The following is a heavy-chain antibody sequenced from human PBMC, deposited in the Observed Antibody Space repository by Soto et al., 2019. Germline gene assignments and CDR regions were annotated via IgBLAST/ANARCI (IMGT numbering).Heavy chain of an antibody. J-gene: IGHJ5*02. D-gene: IGHD3-10*01. Sequence: SETLSLTCSVSGASVSSGGYFWTWIRQLPGKGLEWIGYIYSSGATHYNPSLQSRLPMSLDTSRNQFSLKLTSMTVADTAVYYCAVHRATPGVALSSWFGPWGQGSLVTVSS. CDR3: AVHRATPGVALSSWFGP. CDR1: GASVSSGGYF. CDR2: IYSSGAT. V-gene: IGHV4-31*02.